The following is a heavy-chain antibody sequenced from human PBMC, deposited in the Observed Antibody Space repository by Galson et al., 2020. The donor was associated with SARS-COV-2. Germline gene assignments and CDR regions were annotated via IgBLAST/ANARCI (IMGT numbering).Heavy chain of an antibody. D-gene: IGHD1-26*01. J-gene: IGHJ4*02. V-gene: IGHV5-10-1*01. Sequence: KVSCQGSGYSFTTYGISWVRQMPGKGLEWMGRIDPSDSYTKYSPSFQGHVTISVDKSISTVYLQWSSLKPSDTAVYYCARRGPWELVSGLDYWGQGTLVTVSS. CDR2: IDPSDSYT. CDR1: GYSFTTYG. CDR3: ARRGPWELVSGLDY.